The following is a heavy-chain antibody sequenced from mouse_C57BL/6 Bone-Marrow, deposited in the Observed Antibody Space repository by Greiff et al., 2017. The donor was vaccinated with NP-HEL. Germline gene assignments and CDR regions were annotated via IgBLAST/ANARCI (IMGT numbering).Heavy chain of an antibody. D-gene: IGHD1-1*01. CDR2: IYPGDGDT. CDR3: ARLLRYYAMDY. J-gene: IGHJ4*01. Sequence: LVESGAELVKPGASVKISCKASGYAFSSYWMNWVKQRPGKGLEWIGQIYPGDGDTNYNGKFKGKATLTADKSSSTAYMQLSSLTSEDSAVYFCARLLRYYAMDYWGQGTSVTVSS. V-gene: IGHV1-80*01. CDR1: GYAFSSYW.